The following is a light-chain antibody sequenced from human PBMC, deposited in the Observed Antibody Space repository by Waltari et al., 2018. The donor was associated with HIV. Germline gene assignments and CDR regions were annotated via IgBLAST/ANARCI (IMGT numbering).Light chain of an antibody. CDR1: SSDVGTYKA. Sequence: QSALTQPPSVPGALGQSVTISCPGTSSDVGTYKAVFWYQQSPGTAPKLMIYDFSNRPSGVPVRFSGSKSGNTASLTISGLQAEDEADYYCSSFTTSITVVFGGGTKLTVL. CDR3: SSFTTSITVV. V-gene: IGLV2-18*02. J-gene: IGLJ2*01. CDR2: DFS.